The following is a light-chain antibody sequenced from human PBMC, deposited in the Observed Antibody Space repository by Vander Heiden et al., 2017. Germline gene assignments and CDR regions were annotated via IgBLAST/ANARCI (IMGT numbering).Light chain of an antibody. V-gene: IGLV2-14*01. CDR2: EVS. CDR3: SSYTSSSTPYV. J-gene: IGLJ1*01. Sequence: QSALTQSASVSGSPGQPITISCTGTSSDVGGYNYVSWYQQHPGKAPKLMIYEVSNRPSGVSNRFSGSKSGNTASLTISGLQAEDEADYYCSSYTSSSTPYVFGTGTKVTVL. CDR1: SSDVGGYNY.